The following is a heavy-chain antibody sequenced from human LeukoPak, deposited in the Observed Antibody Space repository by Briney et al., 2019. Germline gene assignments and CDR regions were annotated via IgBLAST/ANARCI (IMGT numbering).Heavy chain of an antibody. CDR2: IYHSGST. V-gene: IGHV4-4*02. Sequence: SGTLSLTCAVSGGSISSSNWWSWVRQPPGKGLEWIGEIYHSGSTNYNPSLKSRVTISVDKSKSQFSLKLSSVTAADTAVYYCARTYLPFEYGMDVWGQGTTVTVSS. CDR3: ARTYLPFEYGMDV. CDR1: GGSISSSNW. J-gene: IGHJ6*02.